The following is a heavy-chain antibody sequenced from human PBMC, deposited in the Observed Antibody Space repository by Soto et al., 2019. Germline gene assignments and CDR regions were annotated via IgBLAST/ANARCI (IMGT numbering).Heavy chain of an antibody. CDR3: ERRRGVGATTYDY. J-gene: IGHJ4*02. V-gene: IGHV4-39*01. CDR1: GGSISSSSYY. Sequence: QLQLQESGPGLVKPSETLSLTCTVSGGSISSSSYYWGWIRPPPGKGLEWIGSIYYSGSTYYNPSLKSRVSISVETSKNQFSLKLSSVTAADTAVDYCERRRGVGATTYDYWGQGTLVPVSS. CDR2: IYYSGST. D-gene: IGHD1-26*01.